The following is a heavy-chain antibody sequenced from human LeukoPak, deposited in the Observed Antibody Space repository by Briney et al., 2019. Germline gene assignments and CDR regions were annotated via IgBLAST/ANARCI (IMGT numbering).Heavy chain of an antibody. V-gene: IGHV3-23*01. CDR3: AKLTYCSSTSCYYYYYYYGMDV. CDR1: GFTFSSYA. CDR2: ISGSGGST. D-gene: IGHD2-2*01. Sequence: GGSLRLSCAASGFTFSSYAMGWVRQAPGKGLEWVSAISGSGGSTYYADSVKGRFTISRDNSKNTLYLQMNSLRAEDTAVYYCAKLTYCSSTSCYYYYYYYGMDVWGQGTTVTVSS. J-gene: IGHJ6*02.